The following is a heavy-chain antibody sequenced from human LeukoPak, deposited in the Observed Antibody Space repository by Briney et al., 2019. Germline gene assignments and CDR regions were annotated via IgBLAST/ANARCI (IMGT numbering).Heavy chain of an antibody. Sequence: SETLSLTCTVSGGSISTGSYYWAWIRQPPGKGLEWIESMSSDGTTYYNPSLKSRVSMSVDTSKNQFSLQLTSVTAADTAVYFSARHLRGASIWFDYWGQGTLVTVSS. CDR1: GGSISTGSYY. J-gene: IGHJ4*02. CDR3: ARHLRGASIWFDY. V-gene: IGHV4-39*01. D-gene: IGHD1-26*01. CDR2: MSSDGTT.